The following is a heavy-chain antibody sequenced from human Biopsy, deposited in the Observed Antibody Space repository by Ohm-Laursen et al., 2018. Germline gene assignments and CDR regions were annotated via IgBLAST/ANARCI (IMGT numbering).Heavy chain of an antibody. CDR1: GVSITAYY. V-gene: IGHV4-4*09. J-gene: IGHJ6*02. Sequence: SDTLSLTCTVSGVSITAYYWGWIRQPPGKGLECIGNIHHSGSTNYNPSLKSRLTISVDTSKNQFSLKLSSVTAADTAVYHCARMDCSGGSCHYYSYGMDVWGQGTTVTVSS. D-gene: IGHD2-15*01. CDR2: IHHSGST. CDR3: ARMDCSGGSCHYYSYGMDV.